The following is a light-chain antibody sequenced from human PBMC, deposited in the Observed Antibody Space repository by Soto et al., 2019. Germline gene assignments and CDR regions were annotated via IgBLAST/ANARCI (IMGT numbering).Light chain of an antibody. J-gene: IGKJ1*01. CDR3: QQYTNWPKT. CDR1: QSVSRK. V-gene: IGKV3D-15*01. CDR2: GAS. Sequence: ELVMTQSPATQSESPGQSDTLSCRASQSVSRKLVWYQQKPGQAPRLLIYGASTRATGIPERFSGSGSGTEFTLTISSLQSEDFAVYYCQQYTNWPKTFGQGTKVDIK.